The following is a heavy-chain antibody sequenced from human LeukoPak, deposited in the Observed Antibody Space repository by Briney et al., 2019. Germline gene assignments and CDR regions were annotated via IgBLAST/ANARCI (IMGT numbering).Heavy chain of an antibody. D-gene: IGHD6-13*01. CDR3: AREGMGYSSSWYGGDAFDI. J-gene: IGHJ3*02. V-gene: IGHV4-39*02. Sequence: PSETLSLTCTVSGGSISSSSYYWGWIRQPPGKGLEWIGSIYYSGSTYYNPSLKSRVTISVDTSKNQFSLKLSPVTAADAAVYYCAREGMGYSSSWYGGDAFDIWGQGTMVTVSS. CDR2: IYYSGST. CDR1: GGSISSSSYY.